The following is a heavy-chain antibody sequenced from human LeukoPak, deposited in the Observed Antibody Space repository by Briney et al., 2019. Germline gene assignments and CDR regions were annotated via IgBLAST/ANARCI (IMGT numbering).Heavy chain of an antibody. J-gene: IGHJ5*02. CDR3: ARATRSWFDP. V-gene: IGHV4-4*07. CDR2: IYTSGST. D-gene: IGHD1-14*01. CDR1: GGSISSYY. Sequence: SETLSLTCTVSGGSISSYYWNWIRQPAGKGLKWIGRIYTSGSTNYNPSLKSRVTISVDTSKNQFSLKLSSVTAADTAVYYCARATRSWFDPWGQGTLVTVSS.